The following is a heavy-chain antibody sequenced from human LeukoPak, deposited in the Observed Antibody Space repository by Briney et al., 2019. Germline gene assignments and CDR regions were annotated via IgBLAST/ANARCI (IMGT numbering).Heavy chain of an antibody. J-gene: IGHJ6*02. D-gene: IGHD3-9*01. V-gene: IGHV1-8*02. CDR3: ARLTGTRYYYYYGMDV. Sequence: ASVKVSCKASGYTFTNYGISWVRQAPGQGLEWMGWMNPNSGNTGYAQKFQGRVTMTRNTSISTAYMELSSLRSEDTAVYYCARLTGTRYYYYYGMDVWGQGTTVTVSS. CDR1: GYTFTNYG. CDR2: MNPNSGNT.